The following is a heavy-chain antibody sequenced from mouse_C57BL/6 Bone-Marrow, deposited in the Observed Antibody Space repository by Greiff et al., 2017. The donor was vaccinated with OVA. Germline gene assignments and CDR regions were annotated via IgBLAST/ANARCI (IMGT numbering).Heavy chain of an antibody. CDR2: IDPENGDT. CDR1: GFNIKDDY. V-gene: IGHV14-4*01. D-gene: IGHD2-1*01. J-gene: IGHJ2*01. Sequence: VQLQQSGAELVRPGASVKLSCTASGFNIKDDYMHWVKQRPEQGLEWIGWIDPENGDTEYASKFQGKATITPDTSSNTAYLQLSSLTSEDTAVYYCTSYGNLDYWGQGTTLTVSS. CDR3: TSYGNLDY.